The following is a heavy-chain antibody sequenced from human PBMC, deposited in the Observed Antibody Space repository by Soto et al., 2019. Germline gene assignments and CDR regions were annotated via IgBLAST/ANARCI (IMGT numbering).Heavy chain of an antibody. V-gene: IGHV1-18*04. CDR2: ISTYDGNT. D-gene: IGHD6-19*01. CDR3: ARSPHVVAGSYYFDY. J-gene: IGHJ4*02. CDR1: GYTFTTYG. Sequence: ASVKVSCKASGYTFTTYGITWVRQAPGQGLEWMGWISTYDGNTNYAQKVQGRVSMTTDPSTSTAYMELRSLRSDDTAVYYCARSPHVVAGSYYFDYWGQGTLVTVSS.